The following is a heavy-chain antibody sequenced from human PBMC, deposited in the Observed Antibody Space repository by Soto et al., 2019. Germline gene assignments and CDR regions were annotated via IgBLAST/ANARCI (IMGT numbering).Heavy chain of an antibody. D-gene: IGHD6-13*01. V-gene: IGHV4-59*01. CDR2: VYNSGST. Sequence: PSETLSITCTVSVGSIIGNYWPWIRQPPGKGLEWIGYVYNSGSTNYNPSLKSRVTISEDTSKSQFSLKVNSMTAADTAVYYCARYRREAVAGYTLDNWGQGILVTVSS. J-gene: IGHJ4*02. CDR3: ARYRREAVAGYTLDN. CDR1: VGSIIGNY.